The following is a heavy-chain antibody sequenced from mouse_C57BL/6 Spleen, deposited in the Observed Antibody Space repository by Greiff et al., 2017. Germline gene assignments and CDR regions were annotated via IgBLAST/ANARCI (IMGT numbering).Heavy chain of an antibody. D-gene: IGHD3-3*01. J-gene: IGHJ2*01. V-gene: IGHV5-9-1*02. CDR1: GFTFSSYA. CDR2: ISSGGDYI. CDR3: TRGEGADYFDY. Sequence: EVQGVESGAGLVKPGGSLKLSCAASGFTFSSYAMSWVRQTPEKRLGWVAYISSGGDYIYYADTVKGRFTISRDNARNTLYLQMSSLKSEDTAMYYCTRGEGADYFDYWGQGTTLTVSS.